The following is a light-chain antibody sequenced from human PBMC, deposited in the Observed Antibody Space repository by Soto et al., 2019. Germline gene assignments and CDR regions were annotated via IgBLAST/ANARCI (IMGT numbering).Light chain of an antibody. V-gene: IGKV3-20*01. CDR1: QSVTSSY. Sequence: EIVLTHSPGTLCLSPGERVTLSCRASQSVTSSYIAWYQQKSGQAPRLLLYGASSRATGIQDRFSGSGSGTDSTLTIRRLEPEDFAVYYCQQYGSSGTCGQGTKVDIK. CDR3: QQYGSSGT. CDR2: GAS. J-gene: IGKJ1*01.